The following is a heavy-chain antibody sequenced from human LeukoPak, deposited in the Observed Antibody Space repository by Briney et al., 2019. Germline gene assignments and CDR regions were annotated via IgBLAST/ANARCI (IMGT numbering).Heavy chain of an antibody. J-gene: IGHJ3*02. V-gene: IGHV1-2*04. CDR1: GYTFTGYY. CDR3: ARNYCSSTSCQGGDAFDI. D-gene: IGHD2-2*01. Sequence: ASVKVSCKASGYTFTGYYMHWVRQAPGQGLEWMGWINPNSGGTNYAQKFQGWVTMTRDTSISTAYMELSRLRSDDTAVYYCARNYCSSTSCQGGDAFDIWGQGTMVTVSS. CDR2: INPNSGGT.